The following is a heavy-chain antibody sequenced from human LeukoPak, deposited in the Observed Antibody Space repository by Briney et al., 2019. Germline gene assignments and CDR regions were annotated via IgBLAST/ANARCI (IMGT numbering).Heavy chain of an antibody. D-gene: IGHD3-16*02. CDR3: ARVPKSYRLAFDY. CDR2: ISSSGTTI. CDR1: GFTFSSDE. J-gene: IGHJ4*02. V-gene: IGHV3-48*03. Sequence: PGGSLRHSCAASGFTFSSDEMNWVRQAPGKGLEWVSYISSSGTTIYYADSVKGRFTVSRDNAKNSLYLQMNSLRAEDTAVYYCARVPKSYRLAFDYWGQGTLVTVSS.